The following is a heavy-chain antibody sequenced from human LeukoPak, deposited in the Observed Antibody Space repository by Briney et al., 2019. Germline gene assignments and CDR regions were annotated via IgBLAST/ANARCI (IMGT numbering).Heavy chain of an antibody. Sequence: GGSLRLSCAASGFTFSSYSMNWVRQAPGKGLEWVSSISSSSSYIYYADSVKGRFTISRDNAKDSLYLQMNSLRAEDTAVYYCASLSTTVVTYWGQGTLVTVSS. CDR1: GFTFSSYS. V-gene: IGHV3-21*01. J-gene: IGHJ4*02. CDR2: ISSSSSYI. CDR3: ASLSTTVVTY. D-gene: IGHD4-17*01.